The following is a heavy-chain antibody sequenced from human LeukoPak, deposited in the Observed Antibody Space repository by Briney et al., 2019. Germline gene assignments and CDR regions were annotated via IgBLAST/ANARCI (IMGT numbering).Heavy chain of an antibody. V-gene: IGHV4-59*01. CDR3: ARAGTMVRGGGFDP. Sequence: SETLSLTCTVSGGSISSYYWSWIRQPPGKGLEWIGYIYYSGSTNYNPSLKSRVTISVDTSKNQFSLKLSSVTAADTAMYYCARAGTMVRGGGFDPWGQGTLVTVSS. J-gene: IGHJ5*02. CDR1: GGSISSYY. D-gene: IGHD3-10*01. CDR2: IYYSGST.